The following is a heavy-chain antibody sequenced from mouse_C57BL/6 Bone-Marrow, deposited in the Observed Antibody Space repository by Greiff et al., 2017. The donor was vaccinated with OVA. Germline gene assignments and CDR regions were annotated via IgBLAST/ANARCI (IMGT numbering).Heavy chain of an antibody. CDR2: ISSGSSTI. J-gene: IGHJ4*01. CDR1: GFTFSDYG. Sequence: EVQLVESGGGLVKPGGSLKLSCAASGFTFSDYGMHWVRQAPEKGLEWVAYISSGSSTIYYADTVKGRFTISRDNAKNTLFLQMTSLRAEDTAKYYCARGVKGAMDYWGQGTSVTVSS. V-gene: IGHV5-17*01. CDR3: ARGVKGAMDY. D-gene: IGHD1-3*01.